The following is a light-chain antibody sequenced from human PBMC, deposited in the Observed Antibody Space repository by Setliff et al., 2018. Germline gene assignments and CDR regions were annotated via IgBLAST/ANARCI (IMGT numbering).Light chain of an antibody. J-gene: IGLJ1*01. CDR1: SSDVGSYDL. Sequence: ALARPASVSGSPGQSITISCSGTSSDVGSYDLVSWYQQHPGKAPKLIIYGVSDRPSGVSSRFSGSKSGNTAYLTISGLQTEDEAEYYCNAYASDTTYVFGSGTKV. V-gene: IGLV2-14*03. CDR3: NAYASDTTYV. CDR2: GVS.